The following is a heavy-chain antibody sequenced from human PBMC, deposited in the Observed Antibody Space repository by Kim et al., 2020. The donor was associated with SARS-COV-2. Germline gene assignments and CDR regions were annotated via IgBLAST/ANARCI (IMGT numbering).Heavy chain of an antibody. CDR1: GFTFSLYG. V-gene: IGHV3-30*18. CDR2: ISHDGSNK. D-gene: IGHD1-1*01. CDR3: VKDDTPWKYYGLDV. Sequence: GGSLRLSCVASGFTFSLYGMHWVRQAPGKGLEWVAVISHDGSNKYYADSVKGRFTISRDNSKNTVYLQMNSLRAEDTAVYFCVKDDTPWKYYGLDVWGQGTTVTVSS. J-gene: IGHJ6*02.